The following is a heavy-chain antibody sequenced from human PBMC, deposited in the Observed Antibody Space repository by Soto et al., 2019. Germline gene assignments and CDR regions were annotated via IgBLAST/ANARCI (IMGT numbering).Heavy chain of an antibody. D-gene: IGHD5-12*01. J-gene: IGHJ4*02. V-gene: IGHV3-30*03. CDR3: AITSVADASFDY. CDR2: ISYDGGET. Sequence: LRLSCAGSGFIFSNYGMHWVRQAPGKGLEWVAFISYDGGETFYADSVKGRFTISRDNSKSTVFLHMNSLKKEDTAVYYCAITSVADASFDYWGQGTLVTVSS. CDR1: GFIFSNYG.